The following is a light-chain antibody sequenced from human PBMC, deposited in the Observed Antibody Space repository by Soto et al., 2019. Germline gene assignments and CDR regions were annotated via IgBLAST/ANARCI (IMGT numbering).Light chain of an antibody. V-gene: IGLV2-14*01. CDR1: SGDIGGYNY. CDR2: DVS. J-gene: IGLJ2*01. CDR3: SSYTTSNTLL. Sequence: QSVLTQPASVSGSPGQSITISCTGTSGDIGGYNYVSWYQQHPGKAPKLMIYDVSDRPSGVSNRFSDSKSGNTASLTISGLRAEDEADYYCSSYTTSNTLLFGGGTKLTVL.